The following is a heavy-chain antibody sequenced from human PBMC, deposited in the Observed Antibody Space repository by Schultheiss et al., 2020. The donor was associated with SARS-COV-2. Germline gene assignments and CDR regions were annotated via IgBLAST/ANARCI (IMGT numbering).Heavy chain of an antibody. Sequence: GESLKISCAASGFTFSNYTMNWVRQAPGKGLEWVSYIDGRSTFTNYADSMKGRFSISRDNSKNTLYLQMNSLRSEDTATYFCARDFAGVDSYGLLGSYGMDVWGQGTTVTVSS. CDR2: IDGRSTFT. CDR1: GFTFSNYT. D-gene: IGHD5-18*01. V-gene: IGHV3-48*01. CDR3: ARDFAGVDSYGLLGSYGMDV. J-gene: IGHJ6*02.